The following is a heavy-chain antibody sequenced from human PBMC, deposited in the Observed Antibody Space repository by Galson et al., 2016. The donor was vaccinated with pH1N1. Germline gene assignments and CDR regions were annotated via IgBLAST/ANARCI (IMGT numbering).Heavy chain of an antibody. V-gene: IGHV4-34*01. CDR3: ARHSTSGFPGIEVAARRRPFDI. CDR2: ISHSGRS. Sequence: LSLTCALYGGSFSGHYWSWIRQSPGKGLEWIGEISHSGRSDYNPSLEGRVTVSIDTSMNQFSLNLMSAAAADTAVYYCARHSTSGFPGIEVAARRRPFDIWGPGTMVIVSS. J-gene: IGHJ3*02. CDR1: GGSFSGHY. D-gene: IGHD6-19*01.